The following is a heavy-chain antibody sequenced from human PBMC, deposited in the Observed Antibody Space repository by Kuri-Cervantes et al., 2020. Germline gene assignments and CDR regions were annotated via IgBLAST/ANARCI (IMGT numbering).Heavy chain of an antibody. Sequence: GESLKISCAASGFTFSSYAMHWVRQAPGKGLEWVAVISYDGSNKYYADSVKGRFTISRDNSKNTLYLQMNSPRAEDTAVYYCARDRDYGDYHYYYGMDVWGQGTTVTVSS. CDR1: GFTFSSYA. CDR3: ARDRDYGDYHYYYGMDV. CDR2: ISYDGSNK. J-gene: IGHJ6*02. D-gene: IGHD4-17*01. V-gene: IGHV3-30-3*01.